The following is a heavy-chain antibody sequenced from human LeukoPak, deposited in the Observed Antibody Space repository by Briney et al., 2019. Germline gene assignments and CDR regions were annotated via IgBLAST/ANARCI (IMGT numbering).Heavy chain of an antibody. D-gene: IGHD2-15*01. J-gene: IGHJ2*01. CDR1: EFIFSSYS. CDR3: ARDVGHWYFDL. V-gene: IGHV3-21*01. Sequence: PGGSLRLSCAASEFIFSSYSMNWVRQAPGKGLEWVSSISSSTTYIYYADSVKGRFTISRDNAKNSLYLQMNSLRAEDTAVYYCARDVGHWYFDLWGRGTLVTVSS. CDR2: ISSSTTYI.